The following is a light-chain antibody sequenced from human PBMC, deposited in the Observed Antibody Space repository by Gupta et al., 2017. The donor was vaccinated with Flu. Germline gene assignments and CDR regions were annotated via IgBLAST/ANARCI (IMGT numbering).Light chain of an antibody. Sequence: SITISCTGTSSDVGGYNYVSWYQQHPGKAPKLMIYEVSNRPSGVSNRSSGSKSGNTASLTISGLQAEDEADYYCSSYTSSSTLVFGGGTKLTVL. CDR2: EVS. V-gene: IGLV2-14*01. CDR3: SSYTSSSTLV. J-gene: IGLJ2*01. CDR1: SSDVGGYNY.